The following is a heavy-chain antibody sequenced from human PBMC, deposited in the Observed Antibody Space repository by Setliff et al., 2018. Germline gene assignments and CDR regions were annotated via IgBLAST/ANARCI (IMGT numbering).Heavy chain of an antibody. CDR2: IFYNGMA. V-gene: IGHV4-39*01. D-gene: IGHD6-25*01. CDR1: GASTRNNYY. Sequence: SETLSLTCAVSGASTRNNYYWGWIRQSPGTGLEWIGSIFYNGMAYYNPSLKSRVTMSVDTSKNQFSLNLTSVTAADTAVYYCARASVVHAIAAGYWGQGTLVTVSS. CDR3: ARASVVHAIAAGY. J-gene: IGHJ4*02.